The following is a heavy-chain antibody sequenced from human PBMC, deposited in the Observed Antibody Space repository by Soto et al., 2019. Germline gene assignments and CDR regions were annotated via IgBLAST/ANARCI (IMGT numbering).Heavy chain of an antibody. CDR2: LYSGST. Sequence: KPSETLSLTCTVSGVSISSKNFYWGWIRQSPGKGLEWIGTLYSGSTFSSLSLKNRVTISVDTSKNQVSLKLRSVAAADTAIYYCATTRGIAVGGSFDYWGQGIQVTVSS. J-gene: IGHJ4*02. V-gene: IGHV4-39*01. CDR1: GVSISSKNFY. D-gene: IGHD6-19*01. CDR3: ATTRGIAVGGSFDY.